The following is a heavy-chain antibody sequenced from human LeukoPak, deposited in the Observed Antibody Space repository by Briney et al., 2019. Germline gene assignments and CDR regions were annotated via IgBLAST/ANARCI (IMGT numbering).Heavy chain of an antibody. CDR2: ISTYNGNT. J-gene: IGHJ4*02. V-gene: IGHV1-18*01. CDR3: ARDGYGSDTPFDY. CDR1: VYSFTIYG. Sequence: ASVKVSRKASVYSFTIYGLACVPHAPGQGLECLAWISTYNGNTDYSQKLQNRVTMTTDTSTSTAYIELMSLTSDDTAMYYCARDGYGSDTPFDYWGQGTLVTVSS. D-gene: IGHD3-10*01.